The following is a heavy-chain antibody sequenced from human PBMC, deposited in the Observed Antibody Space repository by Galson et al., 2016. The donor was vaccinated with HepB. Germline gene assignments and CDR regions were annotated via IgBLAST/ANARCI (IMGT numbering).Heavy chain of an antibody. CDR2: IYSGGST. D-gene: IGHD2-2*01. CDR1: GFTVRNNY. J-gene: IGHJ5*02. CDR3: ARDRGSSTPFDP. V-gene: IGHV3-53*01. Sequence: SLRLSCAASGFTVRNNYMRWVRQAPGKGLECVSVIYSGGSTYYADSVKGRFTISRDNAKNTLYLQMNSLRAEDTAVYYCARDRGSSTPFDPWGQGTLVTVSS.